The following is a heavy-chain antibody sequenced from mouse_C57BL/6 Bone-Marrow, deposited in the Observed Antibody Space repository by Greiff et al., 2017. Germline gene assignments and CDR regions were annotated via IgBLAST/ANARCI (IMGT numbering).Heavy chain of an antibody. J-gene: IGHJ2*01. CDR3: TRGDCYYFYYLDY. CDR1: GYTFTSYW. V-gene: IGHV1-5*01. Sequence: VQLQQSGTVLARPGASVKMSCKTSGYTFTSYWMHWVKQRPGQGLEWIGAIYPGNSDTSYNQKFKGKAKLTAVTSASTAYLELSSLTNEDSAVYYCTRGDCYYFYYLDYWGQGTTLTVSS. CDR2: IYPGNSDT. D-gene: IGHD2-3*01.